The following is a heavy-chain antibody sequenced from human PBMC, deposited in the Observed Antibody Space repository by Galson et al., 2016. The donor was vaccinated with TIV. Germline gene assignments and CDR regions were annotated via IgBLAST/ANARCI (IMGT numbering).Heavy chain of an antibody. CDR3: ARRYFEL. V-gene: IGHV3-7*01. J-gene: IGHJ2*01. CDR2: IKQDGSEK. Sequence: SCAASGFTFSDYWMYWVRQTPGKGLEWVANIKQDGSEKYYVDSVKGRFTISRDNAKSSLFLQMNSLRAEDTAVYYCARRYFELWGRGTLVTVSS. CDR1: GFTFSDYW.